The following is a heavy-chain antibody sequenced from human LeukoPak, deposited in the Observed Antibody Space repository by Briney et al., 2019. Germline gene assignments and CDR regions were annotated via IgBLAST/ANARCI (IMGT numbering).Heavy chain of an antibody. Sequence: GGSLRLSCAASGFTFSSYEMNWVRQAPGKGLEWVSYISSSGSTIYYADSVKGRFTISRDNAKNSLYLQMNSLRAEDTAVYYCVRDTAGGFDYWGQGILVTVSS. CDR1: GFTFSSYE. J-gene: IGHJ4*02. CDR2: ISSSGSTI. CDR3: VRDTAGGFDY. V-gene: IGHV3-48*03. D-gene: IGHD3-16*01.